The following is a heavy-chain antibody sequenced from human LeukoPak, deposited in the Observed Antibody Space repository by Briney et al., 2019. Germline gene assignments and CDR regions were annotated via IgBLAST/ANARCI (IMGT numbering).Heavy chain of an antibody. J-gene: IGHJ4*02. Sequence: GGSLRLSCEASGFTFTTYAMSWVRPAPGKGLQWVSGISSGDSSTYYTDSVKGRFTISRDNSKNTLYLQINSLRAEDTAVYYCAKCMSGSGVCLNFDSWGQGILVTVSS. CDR3: AKCMSGSGVCLNFDS. D-gene: IGHD2-21*02. V-gene: IGHV3-23*01. CDR2: ISSGDSST. CDR1: GFTFTTYA.